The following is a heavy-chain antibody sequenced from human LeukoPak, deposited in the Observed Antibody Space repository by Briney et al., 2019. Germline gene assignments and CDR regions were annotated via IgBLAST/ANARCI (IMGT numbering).Heavy chain of an antibody. V-gene: IGHV4-59*08. J-gene: IGHJ6*02. CDR1: GGSISSYY. Sequence: SETLSLTCTVSGGSISSYYWSWIRQPPGKGLEWIGYIYYSGSTNYNPSLKSRVTISVDTSKNQFSLKLSSVTAADTAVYYCARHWEDYYDSSGYSGRYGMDVWGQGTTVTVSS. CDR3: ARHWEDYYDSSGYSGRYGMDV. D-gene: IGHD3-22*01. CDR2: IYYSGST.